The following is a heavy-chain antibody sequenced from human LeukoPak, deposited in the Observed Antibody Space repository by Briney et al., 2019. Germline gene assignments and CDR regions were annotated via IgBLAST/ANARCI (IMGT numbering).Heavy chain of an antibody. D-gene: IGHD3-10*01. CDR1: GYTFTSYG. J-gene: IGHJ5*02. Sequence: GASVTVSFKASGYTFTSYGISWVRQAPGQGLEWMGWISAYNGNTNYAQKLQGRVTMTTDTSTSTAYMELRSLRSDDTAVYYCARVGGSGSYYKRWFDPWGEGTLVTVSS. V-gene: IGHV1-18*01. CDR2: ISAYNGNT. CDR3: ARVGGSGSYYKRWFDP.